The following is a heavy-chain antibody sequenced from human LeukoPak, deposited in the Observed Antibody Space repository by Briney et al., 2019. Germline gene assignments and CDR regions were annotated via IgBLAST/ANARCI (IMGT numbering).Heavy chain of an antibody. CDR1: GGSFSGYY. D-gene: IGHD2-15*01. CDR2: NNHSGST. J-gene: IGHJ4*02. CDR3: ARGIVVVVAATLVGYFDY. Sequence: SQTLSLTCAVYGGSFSGYYWSWIRQPPGKGLEWVGENNHSGSTNYNPYLKSRVTISVDTSKNQFSLKLSSVTAADTAVYYCARGIVVVVAATLVGYFDYWGQGTLVTVSS. V-gene: IGHV4-34*01.